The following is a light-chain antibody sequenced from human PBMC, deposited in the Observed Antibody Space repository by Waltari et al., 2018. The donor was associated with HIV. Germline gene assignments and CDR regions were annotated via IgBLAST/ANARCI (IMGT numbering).Light chain of an antibody. V-gene: IGKV3-11*01. CDR1: QSVSSY. J-gene: IGKJ4*01. CDR2: DAS. CDR3: QHRSSWPPLT. Sequence: EIVLTQSPATLSLSPGARATLSCRASQSVSSYLAWYQQKPGQAPRLLIYDASNRATGIPARFSGSGSGTDFTRTISSLEPEDFAFYYCQHRSSWPPLTFGGGTKVEIK.